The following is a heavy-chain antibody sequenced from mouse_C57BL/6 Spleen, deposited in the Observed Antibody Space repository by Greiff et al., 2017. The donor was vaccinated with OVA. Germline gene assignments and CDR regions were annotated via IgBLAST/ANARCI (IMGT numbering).Heavy chain of an antibody. CDR3: ARGAYVNYDAMYY. CDR2: IHPNSGGT. D-gene: IGHD2-1*01. Sequence: QVQLQQPGAELVKPGASVKLSCKASGYTFTSSWMHWVKQRPGQGLEWIGMIHPNSGGTNYNEKLKSRATLTVDKSSSSAYLQLSRLTSECSAFYYCARGAYVNYDAMYYWGQGTSVTVSS. V-gene: IGHV1-64*01. CDR1: GYTFTSSW. J-gene: IGHJ4*01.